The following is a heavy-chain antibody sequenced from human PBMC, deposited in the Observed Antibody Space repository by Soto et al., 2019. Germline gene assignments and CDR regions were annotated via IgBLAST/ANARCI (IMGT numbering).Heavy chain of an antibody. CDR1: GGTFSSHG. CDR2: IIPTFGTP. CDR3: PVKDYF. J-gene: IGHJ1*01. Sequence: QVQLVQSGTVVQRRGSSVKVSCQASGGTFSSHGMAWVRQAPGQGLEWMGGIIPTFGTPTYAPKFQGRVTITADKSTNTAYMDLSRLTSEGTAAYCCPVKDYF. V-gene: IGHV1-69*06.